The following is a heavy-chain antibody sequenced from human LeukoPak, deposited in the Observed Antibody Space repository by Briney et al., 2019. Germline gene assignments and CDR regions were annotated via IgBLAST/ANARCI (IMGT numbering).Heavy chain of an antibody. CDR3: ASFPGSGWSIRYYYYYYMDV. D-gene: IGHD6-19*01. V-gene: IGHV3-48*03. CDR2: ISSSGSTI. CDR1: GFTFSSYE. J-gene: IGHJ6*03. Sequence: PGGSLRLSXAASGFTFSSYEMNWVRQAPGKGLEWVSYISSSGSTIYYADSVKGRFTISRDNAKNSLYLQMNSLRAEDTAVYYCASFPGSGWSIRYYYYYYMDVWGKGTTVTVSS.